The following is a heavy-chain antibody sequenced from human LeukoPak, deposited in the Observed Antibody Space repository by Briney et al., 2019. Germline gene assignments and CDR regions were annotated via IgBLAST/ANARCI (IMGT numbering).Heavy chain of an antibody. V-gene: IGHV3-23*01. CDR1: GFTFSSYA. D-gene: IGHD2-15*01. CDR3: AKAELGYCSGGSCYSPGY. CDR2: ISGSGGST. J-gene: IGHJ4*02. Sequence: GGSLRLSCAASGFTFSSYAMSWVRQAPGKGLEWVSAISGSGGSTYYADSVKGRFTISRDNSENTLYLQMNSLRAEDTAVYYCAKAELGYCSGGSCYSPGYWGQGTLVTVSS.